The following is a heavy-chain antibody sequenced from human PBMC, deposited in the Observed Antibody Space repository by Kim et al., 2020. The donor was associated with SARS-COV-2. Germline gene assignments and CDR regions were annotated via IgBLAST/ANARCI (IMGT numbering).Heavy chain of an antibody. Sequence: ASVKVSCKASGYTFTSYGISWARQAPGQGLEWMGWISAYNGNTNYAQKLQGRVTMTTDTSTSTAYMELRSLRSDDTAVYYCARDDSLDYYGDPFLFGYWGQGTLVTVSS. CDR1: GYTFTSYG. D-gene: IGHD4-17*01. V-gene: IGHV1-18*04. CDR3: ARDDSLDYYGDPFLFGY. CDR2: ISAYNGNT. J-gene: IGHJ4*02.